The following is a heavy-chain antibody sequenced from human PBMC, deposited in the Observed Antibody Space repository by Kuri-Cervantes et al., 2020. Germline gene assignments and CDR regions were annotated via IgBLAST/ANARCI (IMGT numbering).Heavy chain of an antibody. D-gene: IGHD1/OR15-1a*01. V-gene: IGHV3-30*03. CDR1: GFTFSSYG. J-gene: IGHJ4*02. CDR3: ARANWNILDY. CDR2: ISYDGSNK. Sequence: GGSLRLSCAASGFTFSSYGMHWVRQAPGKGLEWVAVISYDGSNKYYADSVKGRFTISRDNSKNTLYLQMNSLRAEDTAVYYCARANWNILDYWGQGTLVTVSS.